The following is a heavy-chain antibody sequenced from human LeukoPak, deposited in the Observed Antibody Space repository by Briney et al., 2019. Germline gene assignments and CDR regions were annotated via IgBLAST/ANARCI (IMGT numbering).Heavy chain of an antibody. J-gene: IGHJ4*02. CDR2: IYYSGST. CDR3: ARGYSGYDSVDY. D-gene: IGHD5-12*01. CDR1: GGSISSGDYY. Sequence: SETLSLTCTVSGGSISSGDYYWGWIRQPPGKGLEWIGYIYYSGSTYYNPSLKSRVTISVDTSKNQFSLKLSSVTAADTAVYYCARGYSGYDSVDYWGQGTLVTVSS. V-gene: IGHV4-30-4*01.